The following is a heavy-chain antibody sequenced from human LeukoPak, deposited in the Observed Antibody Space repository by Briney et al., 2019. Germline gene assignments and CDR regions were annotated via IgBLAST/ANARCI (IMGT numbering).Heavy chain of an antibody. D-gene: IGHD2-21*02. Sequence: GGSLRLSCAASGFTFSSYAMHWVRQAPGKGLEWVAVISYDGSNKYYADSVKGRFTISRGNSKNTLYLQMNSLRAEDTAVYYCARGGGLAYCGGDCYFHNFDYWGQGTLVTVSS. CDR1: GFTFSSYA. V-gene: IGHV3-30*04. J-gene: IGHJ4*02. CDR2: ISYDGSNK. CDR3: ARGGGLAYCGGDCYFHNFDY.